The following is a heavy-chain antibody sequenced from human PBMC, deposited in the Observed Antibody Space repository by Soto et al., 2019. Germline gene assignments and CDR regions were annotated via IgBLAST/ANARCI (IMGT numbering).Heavy chain of an antibody. CDR3: ARERYYYDSSGDYNWFDP. Sequence: ASVKVSCKDSGYTFTSYAMHWVRPAPGQRLEWMGWINAGNGNTKYSQKFQGRVTITRETSASTAYMELSSLRSEDTAVYYCARERYYYDSSGDYNWFDPWGQGTLVTVSS. V-gene: IGHV1-3*01. CDR2: INAGNGNT. CDR1: GYTFTSYA. D-gene: IGHD3-22*01. J-gene: IGHJ5*02.